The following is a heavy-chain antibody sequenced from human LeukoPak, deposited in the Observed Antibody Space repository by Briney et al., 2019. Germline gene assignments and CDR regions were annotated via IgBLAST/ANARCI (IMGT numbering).Heavy chain of an antibody. CDR3: VRGNVAAAGIFDS. Sequence: GRSLRLSCAASGFTFDDYAMHWVRQAPGKGLEWVSGISWNSGSIGYADSVKGRFTISRDNAMNSLYLQMNSLRAEDTALYYCVRGNVAAAGIFDSWGQGTLVTVSS. CDR2: ISWNSGSI. CDR1: GFTFDDYA. V-gene: IGHV3-9*01. J-gene: IGHJ5*01. D-gene: IGHD6-13*01.